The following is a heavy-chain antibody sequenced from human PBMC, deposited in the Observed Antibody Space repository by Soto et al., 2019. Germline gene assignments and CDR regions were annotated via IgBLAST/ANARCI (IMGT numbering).Heavy chain of an antibody. V-gene: IGHV1-46*01. Sequence: ASVKVSCKASGYTFTSSYIHWVRQAPGQGFEWMGIINPSGGGTSYSQKLQGRVTLTRDTSTRTIYMELNSLRSEETAVYYCARGPGASGLDVWGQGTTVTVSS. D-gene: IGHD2-8*02. CDR1: GYTFTSSY. J-gene: IGHJ6*02. CDR2: INPSGGGT. CDR3: ARGPGASGLDV.